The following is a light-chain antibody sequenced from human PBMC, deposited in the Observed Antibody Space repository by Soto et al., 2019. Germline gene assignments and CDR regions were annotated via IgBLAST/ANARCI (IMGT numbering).Light chain of an antibody. CDR1: RSNLGRNS. J-gene: IGLJ3*02. Sequence: QSVLTQPLSASGTPGQGVTISCSGSRSNLGRNSVNWYQQLPGTAPKVVIYSNNQRPSGVPDRFSGSKSGTSASLVISGLQSEDEADYYCATWDDSLKGWVFGGGTKLTVL. CDR2: SNN. CDR3: ATWDDSLKGWV. V-gene: IGLV1-44*01.